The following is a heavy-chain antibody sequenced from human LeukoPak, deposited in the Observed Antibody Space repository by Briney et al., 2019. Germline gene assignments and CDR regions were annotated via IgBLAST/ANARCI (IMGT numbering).Heavy chain of an antibody. CDR2: INSKSGDT. J-gene: IGHJ6*02. CDR1: GYTLTRYQ. Sequence: AAVTDSRQAPGYTLTRYQLHLVRPAAGQGVEWMGWINSKSGDTKYAQKFQGRVTMIRGTSISTAYMELSRLRSYDTAVYYSGSRGGGHGYNSTGPCYYDDYGMDVWGQGTTVTVSS. V-gene: IGHV1-2*02. CDR3: GSRGGGHGYNSTGPCYYDDYGMDV. D-gene: IGHD5-24*01.